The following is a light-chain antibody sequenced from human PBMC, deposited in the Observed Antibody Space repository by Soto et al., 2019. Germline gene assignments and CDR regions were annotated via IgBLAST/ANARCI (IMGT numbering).Light chain of an antibody. CDR1: QSVSSY. Sequence: EIVLTQPPGTLSLSPGERATLSCRASQSVSSYLAWYQQKPGQAPRLLIYGASSRATGIPDRFSGSGSGTDFTLTISRLEPEDFAVYYCQQYGIPSRTFGQGTKVEIK. V-gene: IGKV3-20*01. J-gene: IGKJ1*01. CDR2: GAS. CDR3: QQYGIPSRT.